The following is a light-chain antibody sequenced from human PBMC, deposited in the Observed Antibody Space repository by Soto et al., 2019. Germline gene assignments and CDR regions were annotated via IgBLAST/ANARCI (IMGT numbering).Light chain of an antibody. Sequence: QSALTQPASVSGSPGQSITISCTGTSSDVGGYKYVSWYQHHPVEAPQLIIYEVSKRPSGVSNRFSGSKSGNTASLTISGLQAEDESHYYCSSKSSGSTPMLFGGGTQLTVL. CDR2: EVS. CDR1: SSDVGGYKY. V-gene: IGLV2-14*01. CDR3: SSKSSGSTPML. J-gene: IGLJ3*02.